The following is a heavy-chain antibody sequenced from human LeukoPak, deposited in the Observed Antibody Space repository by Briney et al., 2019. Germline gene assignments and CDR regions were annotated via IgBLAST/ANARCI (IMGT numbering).Heavy chain of an antibody. CDR1: GGSISSTIYY. CDR2: IYHSGST. Sequence: PSETLSLTCTVSGGSISSTIYYWGWIRQPPGRGLEWIGEIYHSGSTNYNPSLKTRVTISVDKSKNQFSLKLSSVTAADTAVYYCARASHDYGDYSHFDYWGQGTLVTVSS. J-gene: IGHJ4*02. D-gene: IGHD4-17*01. CDR3: ARASHDYGDYSHFDY. V-gene: IGHV4-39*07.